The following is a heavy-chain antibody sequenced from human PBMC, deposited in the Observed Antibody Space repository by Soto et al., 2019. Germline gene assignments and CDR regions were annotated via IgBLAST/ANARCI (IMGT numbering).Heavy chain of an antibody. CDR2: IYYSGST. D-gene: IGHD6-25*01. V-gene: IGHV4-39*01. CDR3: ARLGGQRLLIDY. J-gene: IGHJ4*02. CDR1: GGSISSSSYY. Sequence: QLQLQETGPGLVKPSETLSLTCTVSGGSISSSSYYWGWIRQPPGKGLEWIGSIYYSGSTYYNPSLKSRVTISVDTSKNLISLKLSSVTAADTAVYYCARLGGQRLLIDYWGQGTLVTVSS.